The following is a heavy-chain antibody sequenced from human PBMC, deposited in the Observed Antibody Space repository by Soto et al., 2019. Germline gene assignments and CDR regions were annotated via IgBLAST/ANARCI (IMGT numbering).Heavy chain of an antibody. J-gene: IGHJ4*02. D-gene: IGHD3-9*01. CDR2: ISSSGSTI. CDR3: ARENYDILTGSPGDFDY. CDR1: GFTFSDYY. Sequence: GGSLRLSCAASGFTFSDYYMSWIRQAPGKGLERVSYISSSGSTIYYADSVKGRFTISRDNAKNSLYLQMNSLRAEDTAVYYCARENYDILTGSPGDFDYWGQGTLVTVSS. V-gene: IGHV3-11*01.